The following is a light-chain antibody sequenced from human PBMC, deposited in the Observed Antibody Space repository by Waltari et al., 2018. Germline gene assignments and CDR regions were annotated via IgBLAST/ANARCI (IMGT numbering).Light chain of an antibody. CDR3: QSADSSGSYHGV. CDR1: ELPKKY. V-gene: IGLV3-25*03. Sequence: SYELTQPPSVSVSPGQTARITCSGDELPKKYVYWYQQKPGQAPVLVIYQDSERPSGTPERFSGSSSGTTVTLTNSGVQAEDEANYYCQSADSSGSYHGVFGGGTKLTVL. J-gene: IGLJ3*02. CDR2: QDS.